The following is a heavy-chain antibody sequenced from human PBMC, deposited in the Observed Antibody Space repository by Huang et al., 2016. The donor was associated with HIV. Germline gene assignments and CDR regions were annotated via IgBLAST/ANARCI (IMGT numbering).Heavy chain of an antibody. CDR1: GFAFNTYI. CDR3: ARDFGNTGIAFKAFDL. V-gene: IGHV3-21*06. D-gene: IGHD5-18*01. Sequence: EVQLVESGGGLVKPGGSLRLSCAASGFAFNTYIMNWVRQAPGKGREWVAGINGRSTYVYYADSVEGRLTISRDNAKNLLYLQMNSLRAEDTAIYCARDFGNTGIAFKAFDLWGQGTMVTVSP. CDR2: INGRSTYV. J-gene: IGHJ3*01.